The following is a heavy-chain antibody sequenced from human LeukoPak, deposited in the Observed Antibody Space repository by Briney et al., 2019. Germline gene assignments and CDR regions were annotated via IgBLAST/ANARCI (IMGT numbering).Heavy chain of an antibody. CDR2: IRYDGSNK. D-gene: IGHD4-17*01. Sequence: GRSLRLSCAASGFTFSSYGMHWVRQAPGKGLEWVAFIRYDGSNKYYADSVKGRFTISRDNSKNTLYLQMNSLRAEDTAVYYCARDPTNYGDYPRWFDPWGQGTLVTVSS. CDR3: ARDPTNYGDYPRWFDP. CDR1: GFTFSSYG. V-gene: IGHV3-30*02. J-gene: IGHJ5*02.